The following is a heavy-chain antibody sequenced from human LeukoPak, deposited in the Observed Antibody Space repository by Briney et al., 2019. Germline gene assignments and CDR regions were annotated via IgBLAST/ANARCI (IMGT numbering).Heavy chain of an antibody. D-gene: IGHD2-8*01. CDR1: GGTFSSYA. Sequence: AASVKVSCKASGGTFSSYAISWVRQAPGQGLEWMGGIIPIFGTANYAQKFQGRVTVTTDTSTSTAYMDLRSLRSDDTAVYYCARTNLDCKNGVCYDYWGQGTPVTVSS. CDR2: IIPIFGTA. CDR3: ARTNLDCKNGVCYDY. J-gene: IGHJ4*02. V-gene: IGHV1-69*05.